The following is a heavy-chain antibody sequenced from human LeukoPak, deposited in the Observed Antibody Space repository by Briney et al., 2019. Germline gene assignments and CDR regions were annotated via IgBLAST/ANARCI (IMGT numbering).Heavy chain of an antibody. D-gene: IGHD3-9*01. CDR3: ARYGRTDYYPFDF. Sequence: LETLSLTCTVSGDPISSHYWSWIRQPPGKGLEWIGYIYYTGSTNYKPSLKSRVTISIDTSKNQFSLKLSSVTAAVTAVYYCARYGRTDYYPFDFWGQGTLVTVSS. V-gene: IGHV4-59*11. J-gene: IGHJ4*02. CDR2: IYYTGST. CDR1: GDPISSHY.